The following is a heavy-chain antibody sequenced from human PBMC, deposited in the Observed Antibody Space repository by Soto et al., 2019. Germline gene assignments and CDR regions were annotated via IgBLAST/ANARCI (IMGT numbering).Heavy chain of an antibody. V-gene: IGHV3-30*03. CDR3: TRETMTIRLYFDY. D-gene: IGHD3-3*01. Sequence: PGGSLRLSCAASGFTFSSYGMHWVRQAPGKGLEWVAVISYDGSNEYYADSVKGRFTISRDNSKNTLYLQVNSLRAEDTAMYYCTRETMTIRLYFDYWGQGALVTVSS. J-gene: IGHJ4*02. CDR2: ISYDGSNE. CDR1: GFTFSSYG.